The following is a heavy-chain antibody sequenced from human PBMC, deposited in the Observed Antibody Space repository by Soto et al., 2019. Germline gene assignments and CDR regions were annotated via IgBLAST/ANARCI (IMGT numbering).Heavy chain of an antibody. CDR1: GDSISNLDYF. V-gene: IGHV4-30-4*01. CDR2: IYKSATT. CDR3: ARGRYCLTGRCFPNWFDS. J-gene: IGHJ5*01. Sequence: LSLTCSVSGDSISNLDYFWAWIRQPPGQALEYIGYIYKSATTYYNPSFESRVAISADTSKSQFSLNVTSVTAADTAVYFCARGRYCLTGRCFPNWFDSWGQGALVTVSS. D-gene: IGHD7-27*01.